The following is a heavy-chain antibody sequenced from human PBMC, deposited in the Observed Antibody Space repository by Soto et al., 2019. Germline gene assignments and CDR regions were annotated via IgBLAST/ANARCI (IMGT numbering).Heavy chain of an antibody. J-gene: IGHJ6*02. CDR2: ISSSSSTI. Sequence: PGGSLRLSCAASGFTFSSYSMNWVRQAPGKGLEWVSCISSSSSTIYYADSVKGRFTISRDNAKNSLYLQMNSLRDEDTAVYYCARDDCSGGSCYYYYGMDVWGQGTTGTVSS. CDR3: ARDDCSGGSCYYYYGMDV. CDR1: GFTFSSYS. V-gene: IGHV3-48*02. D-gene: IGHD2-15*01.